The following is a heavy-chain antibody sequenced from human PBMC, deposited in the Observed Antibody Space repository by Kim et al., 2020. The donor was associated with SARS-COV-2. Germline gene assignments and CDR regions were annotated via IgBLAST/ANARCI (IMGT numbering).Heavy chain of an antibody. J-gene: IGHJ4*02. Sequence: SSPSLKGRVTISVDTSKNQFSLKLSAVTAADTAVYYCAREKTYSGSYYDYWGQGTLVTVSS. CDR3: AREKTYSGSYYDY. V-gene: IGHV4-34*01. D-gene: IGHD1-26*01.